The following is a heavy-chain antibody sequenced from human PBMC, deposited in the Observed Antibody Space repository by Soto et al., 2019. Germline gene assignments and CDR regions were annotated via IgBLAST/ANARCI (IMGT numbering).Heavy chain of an antibody. V-gene: IGHV4-34*01. D-gene: IGHD6-6*01. CDR1: GGSFSGYY. J-gene: IGHJ4*02. Sequence: QVQLQQWGAGLLKPSETLSLTCAVYGGSFSGYYWSWIRQPPGKVLEWIGEINHSGSTHYNPSLKSRVTISVDTSKNQFSLKLSSVTAAATAVYYCVRGFSSVFDYWGQGTLVTVSS. CDR3: VRGFSSVFDY. CDR2: INHSGST.